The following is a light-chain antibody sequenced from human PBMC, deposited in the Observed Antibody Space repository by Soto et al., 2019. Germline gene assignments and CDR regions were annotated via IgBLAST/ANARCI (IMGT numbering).Light chain of an antibody. CDR2: DAY. V-gene: IGKV3-20*01. CDR1: QSVSSY. J-gene: IGKJ1*01. Sequence: EIVLTQSPATLSLSPGERATLSCRASQSVSSYLAWYQQKPGQAQRLLIYDAYNRDQRIKARLSGSGSEKTFTPTTSRLEPEDFAVYYCQQYGSSRTWTFGQGTKVDI. CDR3: QQYGSSRTWT.